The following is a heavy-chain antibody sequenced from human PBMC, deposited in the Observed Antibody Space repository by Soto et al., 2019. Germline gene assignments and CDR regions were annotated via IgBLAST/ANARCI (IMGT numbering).Heavy chain of an antibody. Sequence: PSETLSLTCTVSGGSISSGDYYWSWIRQPPGKGLEWIGYIYYSGSTYYNPSLKSRVTISVDTSKNQFSLKLSSVTAADTAVYYCARHKGGYYSGVDVWGQGTTVTVSS. V-gene: IGHV4-30-4*01. D-gene: IGHD3-16*01. CDR2: IYYSGST. J-gene: IGHJ6*02. CDR1: GGSISSGDYY. CDR3: ARHKGGYYSGVDV.